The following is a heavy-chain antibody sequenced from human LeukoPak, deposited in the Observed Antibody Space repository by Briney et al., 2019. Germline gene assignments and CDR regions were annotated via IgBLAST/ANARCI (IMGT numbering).Heavy chain of an antibody. J-gene: IGHJ4*02. CDR3: ATEVVWSVDY. CDR1: GFTFSSYG. V-gene: IGHV3-30*02. CDR2: IRYDGSNK. D-gene: IGHD3-3*01. Sequence: PGGSLRLSCAASGFTFSSYGMHWVRQAPGKGLEWVAFIRYDGSNKYYADSVKGRFTISRDNAKNSLYLQMNSLRAEDTAVYYCATEVVWSVDYWGQGTLVTVSS.